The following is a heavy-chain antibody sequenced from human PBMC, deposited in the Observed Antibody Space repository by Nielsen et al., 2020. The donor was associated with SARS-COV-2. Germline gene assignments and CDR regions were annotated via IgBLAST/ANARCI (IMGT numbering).Heavy chain of an antibody. CDR1: GFTFSSSW. J-gene: IGHJ4*02. CDR3: AGGGSGYMSY. V-gene: IGHV3-74*01. CDR2: IKTDGTYT. D-gene: IGHD3-3*01. Sequence: GGSLRLSCAGSGFTFSSSWMHWVRQAPGKGLVWVSRIKTDGTYTNFADAVRGRFTISRDNAKNTVSLQMNSLREEDTAVYYCAGGGSGYMSYWGQGTLVTVSS.